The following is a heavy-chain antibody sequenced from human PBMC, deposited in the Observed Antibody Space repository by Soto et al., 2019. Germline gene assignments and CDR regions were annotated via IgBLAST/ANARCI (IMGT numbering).Heavy chain of an antibody. CDR3: ARPDFGDYWYFDL. CDR2: IIPALGTA. J-gene: IGHJ2*01. D-gene: IGHD4-17*01. Sequence: QDQLVQSGAEVKKPGSSVKVSCKASGGTFSSHTFSWVRQAPGQGLEWMGRIIPALGTATYAQKFQGGVTITADESGTTVYMELNSLRSEDTAVYYCARPDFGDYWYFDLWGRGTLVTVSS. CDR1: GGTFSSHT. V-gene: IGHV1-69*08.